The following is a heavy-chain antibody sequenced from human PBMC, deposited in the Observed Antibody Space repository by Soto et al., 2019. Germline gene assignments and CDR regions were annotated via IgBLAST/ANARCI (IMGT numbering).Heavy chain of an antibody. CDR1: GFTFSSYG. D-gene: IGHD6-19*01. V-gene: IGHV3-30*18. CDR3: AKAGQWLALRY. J-gene: IGHJ4*02. Sequence: GGSLRLSCAASGFTFSSYGMHWVRQAPGKGLEWVAVISYDGSNKYYADSVKGRFTISRDNSKNTLYLQMNSLRAEDTAVYYCAKAGQWLALRYRGQGTLVTVSS. CDR2: ISYDGSNK.